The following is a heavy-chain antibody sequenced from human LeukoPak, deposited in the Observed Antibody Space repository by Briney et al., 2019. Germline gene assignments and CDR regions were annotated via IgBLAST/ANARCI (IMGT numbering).Heavy chain of an antibody. CDR2: IYDGGST. J-gene: IGHJ3*02. V-gene: IGHV4-30-4*01. D-gene: IGHD2-15*01. CDR1: GASIRSGDYY. Sequence: PSQTLSLTCTVSGASIRSGDYYWSWIRQPPGKGLEWIGYIYDGGSTYYNPSLKSRITISVDTSENRFSLKLSSVTATDTAVYYCARDCSGGSCYGAFDIWGQGATVTVSS. CDR3: ARDCSGGSCYGAFDI.